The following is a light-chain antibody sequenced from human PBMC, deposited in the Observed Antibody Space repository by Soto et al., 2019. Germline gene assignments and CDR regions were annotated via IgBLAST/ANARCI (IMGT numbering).Light chain of an antibody. CDR2: DVN. CDR1: SSDVGGYNF. CDR3: CSYAGSYSLV. V-gene: IGLV2-11*01. J-gene: IGLJ2*01. Sequence: QSALTQPRSVSGSPGQSVTISCTGTSSDVGGYNFVSWYQEHPGKAPKLVIYDVNKRPSGVPARFSGSKSGNTASLTISGLRAEDEADYYCCSYAGSYSLVFGGGTKVTVL.